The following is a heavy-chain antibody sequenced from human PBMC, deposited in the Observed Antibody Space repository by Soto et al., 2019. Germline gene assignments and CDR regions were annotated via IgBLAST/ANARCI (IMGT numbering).Heavy chain of an antibody. CDR2: IYYSGST. Sequence: SENLSLTSTVSGGSISSGGYYWSWIRQHPGKGLEWIGYIYYSGSTYYNPSLKSRVTISVDTSKNQFSLKLSSVTAADTAVYYCARDGGLRWTNIDYWGQGTLVTVSS. CDR3: ARDGGLRWTNIDY. V-gene: IGHV4-31*03. CDR1: GGSISSGGYY. J-gene: IGHJ4*02. D-gene: IGHD4-17*01.